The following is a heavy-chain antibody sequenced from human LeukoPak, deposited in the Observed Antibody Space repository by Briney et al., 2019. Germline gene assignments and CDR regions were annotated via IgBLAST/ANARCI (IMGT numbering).Heavy chain of an antibody. CDR2: IYSDNYT. CDR3: ASNGWVFTGPFDY. Sequence: AGGSLRLSCAASGFTVSSNYMNWVRQAPGKGLEWVSVIYSDNYTYYSDSVKGRFTLSRDNSKNTVYLQMNSLRAEDTAVYYCASNGWVFTGPFDYWGQGTLVTVSS. V-gene: IGHV3-66*01. CDR1: GFTVSSNY. J-gene: IGHJ4*02. D-gene: IGHD1-26*01.